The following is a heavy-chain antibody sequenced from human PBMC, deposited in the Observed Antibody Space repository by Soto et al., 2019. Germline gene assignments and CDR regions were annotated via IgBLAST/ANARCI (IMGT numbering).Heavy chain of an antibody. D-gene: IGHD2-15*01. CDR3: ARGRSLKWNWFDR. CDR2: IFPNSGAT. CDR1: GYVFTGFY. Sequence: QVQLVQSGAEVKKPGASVSVSCKASGYVFTGFYLHWVRQAPGQGLEWMGWIFPNSGATNYAQKFQGRVTLTRDTSLSTGYMDLTRLTSDDTAVYYCARGRSLKWNWFDRWGQGTLVTVSS. J-gene: IGHJ5*02. V-gene: IGHV1-2*02.